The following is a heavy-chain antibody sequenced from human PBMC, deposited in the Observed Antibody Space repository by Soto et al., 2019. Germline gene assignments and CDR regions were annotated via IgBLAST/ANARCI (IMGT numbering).Heavy chain of an antibody. Sequence: SETLSLTCAVYGGSFSGYYWSWIRQPPGKGLEWIGYIYYSGSTNYNPSLKSRVTISVDTSKNQFSLKLSSVTAADTAVYYCARTTADYYYYYMDVWGKGTTVTVSS. D-gene: IGHD4-17*01. CDR3: ARTTADYYYYYMDV. J-gene: IGHJ6*03. V-gene: IGHV4-59*08. CDR1: GGSFSGYY. CDR2: IYYSGST.